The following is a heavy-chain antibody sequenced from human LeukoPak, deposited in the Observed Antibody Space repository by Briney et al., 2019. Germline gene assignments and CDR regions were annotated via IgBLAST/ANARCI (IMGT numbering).Heavy chain of an antibody. CDR1: GFDFGDYT. J-gene: IGHJ4*02. CDR3: ARDIYDSGDFRGDF. D-gene: IGHD3-22*01. V-gene: IGHV3-43*01. Sequence: GGSLRLSCAVSGFDFGDYTMHWVRQPPGKGLEWVSLISWNSGSIKYTESVKGRFTISRDNSKNSLYLQMSSLRTDDTALYYCARDIYDSGDFRGDFWGQGTLVTVSS. CDR2: ISWNSGSI.